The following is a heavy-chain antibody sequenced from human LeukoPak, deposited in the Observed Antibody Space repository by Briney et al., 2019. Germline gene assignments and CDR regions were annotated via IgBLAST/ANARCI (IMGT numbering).Heavy chain of an antibody. CDR1: TSR. Sequence: GASVKVSCKATSRISWVRQAPGQRLEWMGWIGTYGGDTYYAQKFQGGITVTTDTSTSTVYMELRNLRSDDTAVYYCARDLWNFYDDSGYNRDFDSWGQGTLVTVSS. D-gene: IGHD3-22*01. CDR3: ARDLWNFYDDSGYNRDFDS. J-gene: IGHJ5*01. V-gene: IGHV1-18*01. CDR2: IGTYGGDT.